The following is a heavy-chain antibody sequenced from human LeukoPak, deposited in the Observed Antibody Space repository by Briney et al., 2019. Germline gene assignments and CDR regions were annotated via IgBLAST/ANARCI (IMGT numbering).Heavy chain of an antibody. D-gene: IGHD3-10*01. CDR2: IRYDGSNK. CDR1: GFTFSSYG. J-gene: IGHJ4*02. Sequence: GGSLRLSCAASGFTFSSYGMHWVRQAPGKGLEWVAFIRYDGSNKYYADSVKGRFTISRDNSKNTLYLQMNSLRAEDTAVYYCAKDTYPLLWFGELCFDYWGQGTLVTVSS. V-gene: IGHV3-30*02. CDR3: AKDTYPLLWFGELCFDY.